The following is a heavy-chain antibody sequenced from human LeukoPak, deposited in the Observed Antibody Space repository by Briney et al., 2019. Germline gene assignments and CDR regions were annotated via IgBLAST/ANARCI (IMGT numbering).Heavy chain of an antibody. CDR2: MYTTGST. Sequence: PSETLSLTCTVSGGSIRSGNYYWSWIRQPAGKGLEWIGHMYTTGSTNYNPSLKSRVTISIDTSKNHFSLNLSSVTAADTAVYYCARGLVVPAATNSYFLDVWGKGTTVTVSS. CDR1: GGSIRSGNYY. V-gene: IGHV4-61*09. D-gene: IGHD2-2*01. J-gene: IGHJ6*03. CDR3: ARGLVVPAATNSYFLDV.